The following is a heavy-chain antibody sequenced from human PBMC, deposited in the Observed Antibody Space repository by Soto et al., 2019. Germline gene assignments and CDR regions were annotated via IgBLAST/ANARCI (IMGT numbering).Heavy chain of an antibody. CDR2: ISAYNGNT. CDR1: GYTFTSYG. V-gene: IGHV1-18*01. CDR3: AMRADGEHYLDV. Sequence: QVQLVQSGAEVKKPGASVKVSCKASGYTFTSYGISWVRQAPGQGLEWMGWISAYNGNTNYAQKLQGRVTMTTDTSPSKAYMGLGSLRSDDTAGYSCAMRADGEHYLDVWGKGTTVTVSS. D-gene: IGHD4-17*01. J-gene: IGHJ6*03.